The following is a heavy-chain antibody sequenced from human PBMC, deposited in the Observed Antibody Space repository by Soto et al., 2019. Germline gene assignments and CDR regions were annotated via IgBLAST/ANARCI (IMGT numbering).Heavy chain of an antibody. V-gene: IGHV3-23*01. D-gene: IGHD6-13*01. CDR3: ARRTSSWSFDY. CDR1: GFTFSSYA. Sequence: PGGSLRLSCAASGFTFSSYAMSWVRQAPGKGLEWVSAISGSGGSTYYADSVKGRFTFSRDNSKNTLSLQMNSLRAEDTAVYYCARRTSSWSFDYWGQVTLVTVSS. CDR2: ISGSGGST. J-gene: IGHJ4*02.